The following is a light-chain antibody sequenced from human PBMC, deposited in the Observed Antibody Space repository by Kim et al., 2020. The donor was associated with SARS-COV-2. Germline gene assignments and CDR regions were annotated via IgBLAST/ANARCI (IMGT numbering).Light chain of an antibody. CDR1: SSDVGGYNY. Sequence: QSALTQPASVSGSPGQSITISCTGTSSDVGGYNYVSWYQQHPGKAPKLMIYDVSKRPSGVSNRFSGSKSGNTASLTISGLQAEDEADYYCSSYTSSSTPVFSGGTQLTVL. CDR3: SSYTSSSTPV. CDR2: DVS. J-gene: IGLJ2*01. V-gene: IGLV2-14*01.